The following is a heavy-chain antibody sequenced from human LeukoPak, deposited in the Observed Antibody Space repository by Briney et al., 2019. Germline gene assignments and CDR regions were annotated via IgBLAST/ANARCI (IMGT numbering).Heavy chain of an antibody. J-gene: IGHJ5*02. CDR3: ARGPYYYGSGRGKNWFDP. V-gene: IGHV4-38-2*02. CDR2: IYHSGST. CDR1: GYSVSSGYY. Sequence: PSETLSLTCTVSGYSVSSGYYWGWIRQPPGKGLEWIGSIYHSGSTYYNPSLKSRVTISVDTSKNQFSLNLSSVTAADTAVYYCARGPYYYGSGRGKNWFDPWGQGTLVTVSS. D-gene: IGHD3-10*01.